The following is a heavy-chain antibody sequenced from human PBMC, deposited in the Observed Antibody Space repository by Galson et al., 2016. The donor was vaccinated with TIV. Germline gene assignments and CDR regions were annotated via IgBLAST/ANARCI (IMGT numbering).Heavy chain of an antibody. CDR1: GFTFNVYS. CDR3: AKDPRIYGDYLLAYFDY. D-gene: IGHD4-17*01. Sequence: SLRLSCAASGFTFNVYSMNWVRQAPGKGLEWVAVISYDEKYKHYADSVKGRFTISRDNSKNMVYLQMNSLRPEDTAVYFCAKDPRIYGDYLLAYFDYWGQGILVTVSS. CDR2: ISYDEKYK. V-gene: IGHV3-30*18. J-gene: IGHJ4*02.